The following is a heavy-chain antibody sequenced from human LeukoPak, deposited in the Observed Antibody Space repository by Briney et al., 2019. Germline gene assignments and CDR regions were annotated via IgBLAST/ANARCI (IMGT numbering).Heavy chain of an antibody. CDR2: IRYDGSNK. CDR3: AREYSSSWKIIDY. CDR1: GFTFSSYG. Sequence: PGGSLRLSCAASGFTFSSYGMHWVRQAPGKGLEWVAFIRYDGSNKYYADSVKGRFTLSTDSSKNTLYLQMNSLRAEDTAVYYCAREYSSSWKIIDYWGQGILVTVSS. D-gene: IGHD6-13*01. V-gene: IGHV3-30*02. J-gene: IGHJ4*02.